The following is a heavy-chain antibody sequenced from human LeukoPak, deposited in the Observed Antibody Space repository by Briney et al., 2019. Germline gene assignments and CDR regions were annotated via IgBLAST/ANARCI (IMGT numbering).Heavy chain of an antibody. CDR1: GGTFSSYA. Sequence: XVKVSCKASGGTFSSYAISWVRQAPGQGLEWMGRIIPIFGTANYAQKLQGRVTITTDESTSTAYMELSSLRSEDTAVYYCARSSSSWYGVDYCGQGTLVTVSS. CDR3: ARSSSSWYGVDY. J-gene: IGHJ4*02. D-gene: IGHD6-13*01. V-gene: IGHV1-69*05. CDR2: IIPIFGTA.